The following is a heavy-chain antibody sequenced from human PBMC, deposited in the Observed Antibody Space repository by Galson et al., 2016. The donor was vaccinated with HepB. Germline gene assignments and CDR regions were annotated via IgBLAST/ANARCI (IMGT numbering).Heavy chain of an antibody. J-gene: IGHJ5*02. CDR1: GGSINTSDW. V-gene: IGHV4-4*02. D-gene: IGHD3-16*01. Sequence: SETLSLTCAVSGGSINTSDWWPWVRQPPGKGLEWIGEIYHSGSTNYNPPLKSRVTISVDRSKNHFSLKLNSVTAADTGIYYCARDIGEVWGGPDSPRYNCFDPWGQGTLVTVSS. CDR3: ARDIGEVWGGPDSPRYNCFDP. CDR2: IYHSGST.